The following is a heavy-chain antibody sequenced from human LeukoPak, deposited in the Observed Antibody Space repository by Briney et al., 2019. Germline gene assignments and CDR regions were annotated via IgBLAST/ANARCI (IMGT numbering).Heavy chain of an antibody. J-gene: IGHJ4*02. CDR1: GGTFSSYA. Sequence: SAKVSCKASGGTFSSYAISWVRPAPGQGLEWMGRIIAILDIANYAQKFQGRVTITADKSTSTAYMELSSLRSEDTAVYYCASSIDCGGDCYWGYWGQGTLVTVSS. D-gene: IGHD2-21*01. CDR3: ASSIDCGGDCYWGY. CDR2: IIAILDIA. V-gene: IGHV1-69*04.